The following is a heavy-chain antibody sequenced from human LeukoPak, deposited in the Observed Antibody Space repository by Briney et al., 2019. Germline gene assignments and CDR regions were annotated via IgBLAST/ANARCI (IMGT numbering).Heavy chain of an antibody. CDR3: AIRSMAARREDYYYYYMDV. D-gene: IGHD6-6*01. CDR2: IYYSGST. Sequence: SETLSLTCTVSGGSISSYYWSWIRQPPGKGLEWLGYIYYSGSTTYNPSLKSRVAISVHTSKNLYSQKLSSETAADTAVYYCAIRSMAARREDYYYYYMDVWGKGTTVTVSS. J-gene: IGHJ6*03. CDR1: GGSISSYY. V-gene: IGHV4-59*08.